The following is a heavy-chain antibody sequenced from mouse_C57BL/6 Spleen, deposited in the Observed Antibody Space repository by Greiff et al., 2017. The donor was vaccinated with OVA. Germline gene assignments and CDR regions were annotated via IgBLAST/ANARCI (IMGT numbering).Heavy chain of an antibody. CDR2: INYDGSST. CDR3: ARGDYGSSYAMDY. J-gene: IGHJ4*01. D-gene: IGHD1-1*01. Sequence: EVKVEESEGGLVQPGSSMKLSCTASGFTFSDYHMAWVRQVPEKGLEWVANINYDGSSTYYLDSLKSRFIISRDNAKNILYLQMSSLKSEDTATYYCARGDYGSSYAMDYWGQGTSVTVSS. CDR1: GFTFSDYH. V-gene: IGHV5-16*01.